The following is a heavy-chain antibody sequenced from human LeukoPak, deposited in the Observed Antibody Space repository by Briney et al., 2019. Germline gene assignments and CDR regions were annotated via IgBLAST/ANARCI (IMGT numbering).Heavy chain of an antibody. CDR3: ARDWYCSSTSCYFLDY. J-gene: IGHJ4*02. CDR2: ISAYNGNT. V-gene: IGHV1-18*04. Sequence: GASVKVSCKASGYTFTSYGISWVRQAPGQGLEWMGWISAYNGNTNYAQKLQGRVTMTTDTPTSTAYMELRSLRSDDTAVYYCARDWYCSSTSCYFLDYWGQGTLVTVSS. D-gene: IGHD2-2*01. CDR1: GYTFTSYG.